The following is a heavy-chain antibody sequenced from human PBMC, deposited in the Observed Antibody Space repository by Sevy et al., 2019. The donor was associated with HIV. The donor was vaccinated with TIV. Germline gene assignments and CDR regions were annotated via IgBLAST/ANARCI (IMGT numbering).Heavy chain of an antibody. CDR2: FDPQDVKT. D-gene: IGHD2-15*01. Sequence: ASVKVSCKVSGYTLTKLSIDWVRQAPGKALEWMGEFDPQDVKTISSQRCQGRLTMTVDTSTDTAYMELSSLTSEDTAVYYCATVGLRYFSGSSSYQGDWFDPWGQGTLVTVSS. CDR1: GYTLTKLS. J-gene: IGHJ5*02. CDR3: ATVGLRYFSGSSSYQGDWFDP. V-gene: IGHV1-24*01.